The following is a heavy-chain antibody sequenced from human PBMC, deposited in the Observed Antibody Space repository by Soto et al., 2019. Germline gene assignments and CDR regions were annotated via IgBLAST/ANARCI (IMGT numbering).Heavy chain of an antibody. V-gene: IGHV3-53*02. CDR2: IYSGGDT. D-gene: IGHD2-15*01. CDR3: AREHCSGSVCYVKVQH. CDR1: GFTVSSNY. Sequence: EVQLVETGGGLIQPGGSLRLSCVASGFTVSSNYMSWVRQAPGKGLEWVSVIYSGGDTYYADSVKGRFTTSRYNPKDTLLLQMSTLRAENTALYYCAREHCSGSVCYVKVQHWCQGTLVTVSS. J-gene: IGHJ1*01.